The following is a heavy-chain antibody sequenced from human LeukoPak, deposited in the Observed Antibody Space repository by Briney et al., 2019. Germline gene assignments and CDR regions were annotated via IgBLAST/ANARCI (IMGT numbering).Heavy chain of an antibody. CDR2: TYYRSKWYN. CDR3: ARALLRSRTFDY. J-gene: IGHJ4*02. CDR1: GDSVSSNSAA. V-gene: IGHV6-1*01. Sequence: SQTLSLTCALSGDSVSSNSAAWDWIRQSPSRGLEWLGRTYYRSKWYNDYAVSVKSRITINPDTSKNQFSLQLNSVTPEDAAVYYCARALLRSRTFDYWGQGTLVTVSS.